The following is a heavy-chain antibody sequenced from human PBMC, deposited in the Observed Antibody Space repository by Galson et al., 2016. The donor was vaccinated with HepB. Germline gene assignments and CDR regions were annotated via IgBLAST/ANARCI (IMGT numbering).Heavy chain of an antibody. CDR2: IIPIFGTA. Sequence: SVKVSCKASGGTFSSYAISWVRQAPGQGLEWMGGIIPIFGTANYAQKFQGRVTITADKSTSTAYMELRSLRSEDTALYYCASSIVATITWWYYYYMDVWGKGTTVTVSS. D-gene: IGHD5-12*01. CDR1: GGTFSSYA. CDR3: ASSIVATITWWYYYYMDV. V-gene: IGHV1-69*06. J-gene: IGHJ6*03.